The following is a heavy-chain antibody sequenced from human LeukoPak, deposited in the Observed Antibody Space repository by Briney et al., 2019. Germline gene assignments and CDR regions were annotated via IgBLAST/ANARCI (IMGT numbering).Heavy chain of an antibody. CDR1: GGPISSYY. CDR2: IYYSGST. Sequence: PSETLSLTCTVSGGPISSYYWSWIRQPPGKGLEWIGYIYYSGSTNYNPSLKSRVTISVDTSKNQFSLKLSSVTAADTAVYYCARSRRRDGYNLDYWGQGTLVTVSS. J-gene: IGHJ4*02. V-gene: IGHV4-59*01. D-gene: IGHD5-24*01. CDR3: ARSRRRDGYNLDY.